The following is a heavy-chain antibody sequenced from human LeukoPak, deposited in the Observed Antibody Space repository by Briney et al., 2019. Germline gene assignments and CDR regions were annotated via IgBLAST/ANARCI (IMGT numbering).Heavy chain of an antibody. CDR1: GGTFSSYA. CDR2: IIPIFGTA. Sequence: ASVKVSCRASGGTFSSYAISWVRQAPGQGLEWMGRIIPIFGTANYAQKFQGRVTITTDESTSTAYMELSSLRSEDTAVYYCAVYYDSSGYYYSYFDYWGQGTLVTVSS. D-gene: IGHD3-22*01. V-gene: IGHV1-69*05. CDR3: AVYYDSSGYYYSYFDY. J-gene: IGHJ4*02.